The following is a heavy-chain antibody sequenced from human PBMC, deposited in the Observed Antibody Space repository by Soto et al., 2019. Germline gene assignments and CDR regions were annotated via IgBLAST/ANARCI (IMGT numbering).Heavy chain of an antibody. CDR2: INGDGSST. CDR3: ARGSGGFDL. V-gene: IGHV3-74*01. J-gene: IGHJ5*02. D-gene: IGHD2-15*01. Sequence: EVQLVESGGGLVQPGGSLRLSCAASGFTFSTYWMHWVRQVPGKGLVWVSHINGDGSSTSYEESVRGPFSISRDNAKNTVDLRMISLGADDTAVYYCARGSGGFDLWGQGTLVTVAS. CDR1: GFTFSTYW.